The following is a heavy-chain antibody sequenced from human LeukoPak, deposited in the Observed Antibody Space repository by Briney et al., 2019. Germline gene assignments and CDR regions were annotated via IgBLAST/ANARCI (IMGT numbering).Heavy chain of an antibody. CDR1: GFTFSDYY. J-gene: IGHJ6*02. D-gene: IGHD1-26*01. V-gene: IGHV3-11*01. CDR3: ARLKHSGRNYCGMDV. CDR2: ISSSGSTI. Sequence: GGSLRLSCAASGFTFSDYYMSWIRQAPGKGLEWVSYISSSGSTIYYADSVKGRFTISRDNAKNSLYLQMNSLRAEDTAVYYCARLKHSGRNYCGMDVWGQGTTVTVSS.